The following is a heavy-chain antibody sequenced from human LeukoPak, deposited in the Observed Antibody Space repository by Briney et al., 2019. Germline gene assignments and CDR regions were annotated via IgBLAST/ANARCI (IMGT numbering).Heavy chain of an antibody. D-gene: IGHD2-21*02. CDR2: IIPIFGTA. CDR3: VRVVGFGDWWYFEL. Sequence: AASVKVSCKASGGTFSSYAISWVRQAPGQGLEWMGGIIPIFGTANYAQKFQGRVTMTRDTSINTAYMVLSRLTSDDTAIYYCVRVVGFGDWWYFELWGRGTLATVSS. J-gene: IGHJ2*01. V-gene: IGHV1-69*05. CDR1: GGTFSSYA.